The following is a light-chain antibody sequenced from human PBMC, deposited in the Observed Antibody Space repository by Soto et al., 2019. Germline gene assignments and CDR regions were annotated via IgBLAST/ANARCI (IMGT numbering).Light chain of an antibody. CDR2: GAS. J-gene: IGKJ1*01. CDR3: QQYNNWPQT. V-gene: IGKV3-15*01. CDR1: QSVSSN. Sequence: EIVMTQSPATLSVSPGERATLSCRASQSVSSNLAWYQKKPGQAPRPLIYGASTRATGIPARFSGSRSGTEFPLTISSLQSEDFAVYYCQQYNNWPQTFGHGTKVEIK.